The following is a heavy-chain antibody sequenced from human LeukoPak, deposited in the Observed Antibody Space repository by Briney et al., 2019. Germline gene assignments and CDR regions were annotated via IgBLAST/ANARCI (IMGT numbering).Heavy chain of an antibody. Sequence: SVTVSCKASGGTFSSYAISWVRQAPGQGLEWMGRIIPILGIANYAQKFQGRVTITADKTTSTAYMELSSLRSEDTAVYYCARERSGSSWYLDYWGQGTLVTVSS. CDR2: IIPILGIA. D-gene: IGHD6-13*01. J-gene: IGHJ4*02. CDR1: GGTFSSYA. CDR3: ARERSGSSWYLDY. V-gene: IGHV1-69*04.